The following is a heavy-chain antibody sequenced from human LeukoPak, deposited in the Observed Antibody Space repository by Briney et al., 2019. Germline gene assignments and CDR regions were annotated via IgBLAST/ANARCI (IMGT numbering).Heavy chain of an antibody. V-gene: IGHV4-4*07. CDR1: GGSIRTYY. CDR2: IDTSGNT. J-gene: IGHJ2*01. Sequence: PSETLSLTCTVSGGSIRTYYWSWIRQPAGKGLEWIGRIDTSGNTNYDPSLKGRITMSVDTSKNQFSLKLSSVTAADTAVYYCATDGNFDLWGRGTLVTVSS. D-gene: IGHD1-26*01. CDR3: ATDGNFDL.